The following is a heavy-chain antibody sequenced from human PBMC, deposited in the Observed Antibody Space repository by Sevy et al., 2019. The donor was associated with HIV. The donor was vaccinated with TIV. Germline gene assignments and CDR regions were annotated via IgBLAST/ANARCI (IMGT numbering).Heavy chain of an antibody. D-gene: IGHD3-22*01. J-gene: IGHJ3*02. CDR3: ARDAGNYHDSSNYYYVYACDI. V-gene: IGHV4-59*01. CDR1: GGSIGRYY. CDR2: IYYDGST. Sequence: SETLSLTCTVSGGSIGRYYWSWIRESPGRGLEWIGYIYYDGSTNYNSSLKSRVTISLDTSKNQFSLSLNSVTAADTAVYYCARDAGNYHDSSNYYYVYACDIWGQGTLVTVSS.